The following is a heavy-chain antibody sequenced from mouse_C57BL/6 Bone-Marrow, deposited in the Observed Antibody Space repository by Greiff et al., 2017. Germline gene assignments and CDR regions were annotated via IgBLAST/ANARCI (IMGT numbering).Heavy chain of an antibody. V-gene: IGHV1-64*01. CDR3: TTYTTVVPDY. Sequence: VQLQQPGAELVKPGASVKLSCKASGYTFTNYWMHWVKQRPGQGLEWIGMMHPNGGSPDYNEKFKSEATLSVDKSSRTAYMELSSLTSEDSAVYYCTTYTTVVPDYWGQGTTLTVSS. J-gene: IGHJ2*01. CDR1: GYTFTNYW. D-gene: IGHD1-1*01. CDR2: MHPNGGSP.